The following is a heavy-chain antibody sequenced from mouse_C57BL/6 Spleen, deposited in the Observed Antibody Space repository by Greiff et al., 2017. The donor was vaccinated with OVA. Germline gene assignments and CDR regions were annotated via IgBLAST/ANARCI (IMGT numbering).Heavy chain of an antibody. V-gene: IGHV7-3*01. CDR1: GFTFTDYY. D-gene: IGHD2-5*01. Sequence: EVKLQESGGGLVQPGGSLSLSCAASGFTFTDYYMSWVRQPPGKALEWLGFIRNKANGYTTEYSASVKGRFTISRDNSQSILYLQMNALRAEDSATYYCATYYSKGDYWGQGTTLTVSS. CDR2: IRNKANGYTT. J-gene: IGHJ2*01. CDR3: ATYYSKGDY.